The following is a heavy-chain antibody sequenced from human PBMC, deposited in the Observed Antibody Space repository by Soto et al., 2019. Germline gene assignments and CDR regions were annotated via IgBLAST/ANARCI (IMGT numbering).Heavy chain of an antibody. D-gene: IGHD6-13*01. J-gene: IGHJ5*02. V-gene: IGHV4-30-2*01. CDR3: ARERPDGSRLGR. CDR2: MYHSGST. Sequence: TLSPTCAVSGGSISSGGYSGSWIRQPPGKVLEWIGYMYHSGSTYYNPSLKSRVTISIYRSKNQFPLKLTSVTAADTAVYYCARERPDGSRLGRWGQGNLVTVSS. CDR1: GGSISSGGYS.